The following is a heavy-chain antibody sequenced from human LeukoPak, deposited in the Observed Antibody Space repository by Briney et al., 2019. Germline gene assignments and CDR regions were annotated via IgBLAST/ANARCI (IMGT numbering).Heavy chain of an antibody. J-gene: IGHJ4*02. D-gene: IGHD5-12*01. V-gene: IGHV3-21*03. CDR3: TTDSDYVRG. CDR1: GFTLSTYS. CDR2: ISSSSSYM. Sequence: GGSLRLSCAASGFTLSTYSMNWVRQAPGKGLEWVSSISSSSSYMYYADSVKGRFIISRDNAKNSLYLQMNSLKTEDTAVYYCTTDSDYVRGWGQGALVTVSS.